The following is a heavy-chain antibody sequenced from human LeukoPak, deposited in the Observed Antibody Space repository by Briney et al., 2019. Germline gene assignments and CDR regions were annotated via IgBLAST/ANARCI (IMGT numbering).Heavy chain of an antibody. CDR2: FIPIFGTA. CDR1: GGTFSSYA. V-gene: IGHV1-69*05. CDR3: TTAAMRMDFDY. Sequence: GASVKVSCKASGGTFSSYAISWVRQAPGQGLEWRGGFIPIFGTANYAQKFQGRVTITTDEATSTAYMELSSLRSEDTAVYYCTTAAMRMDFDYWGQGTLVTVSS. D-gene: IGHD2-2*01. J-gene: IGHJ4*02.